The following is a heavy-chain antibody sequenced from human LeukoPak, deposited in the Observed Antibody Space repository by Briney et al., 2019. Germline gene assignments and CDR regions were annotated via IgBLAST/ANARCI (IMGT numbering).Heavy chain of an antibody. Sequence: GGSLRLSCAASGFTFSSYWMSWVRQAPGKGLEWVANINQDGSEKYYVDSVKGRFTISRDNAKNSLYLQTNSLRAEDTAVYYCARDLPATPHENDYWGQGTLVTVSS. CDR3: ARDLPATPHENDY. J-gene: IGHJ4*02. V-gene: IGHV3-7*01. CDR1: GFTFSSYW. CDR2: INQDGSEK. D-gene: IGHD2-2*01.